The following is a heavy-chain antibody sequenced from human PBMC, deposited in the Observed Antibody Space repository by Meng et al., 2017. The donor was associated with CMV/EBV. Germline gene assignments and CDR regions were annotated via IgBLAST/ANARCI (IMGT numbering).Heavy chain of an antibody. V-gene: IGHV3-30*02. CDR3: ARPTAGYSYGLVIRNNWFDP. D-gene: IGHD5-18*01. CDR2: IRYDGSNK. J-gene: IGHJ5*02. Sequence: GESLKISCAASGFTCSSYEMNWVRQAPGKGLEWVAFIRYDGSNKYYADPVKGRFTISRDNSKNTLYLQMNSLRAEDTAVYYCARPTAGYSYGLVIRNNWFDPWGQGTLVTVSS. CDR1: GFTCSSYE.